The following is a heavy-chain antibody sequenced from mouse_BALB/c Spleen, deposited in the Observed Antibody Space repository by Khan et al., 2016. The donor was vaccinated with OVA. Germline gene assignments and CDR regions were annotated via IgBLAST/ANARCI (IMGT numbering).Heavy chain of an antibody. CDR3: ARQRDYYGVYVMDY. D-gene: IGHD1-1*01. V-gene: IGHV2-6-1*01. Sequence: QVQLKEAGPGLVAPSQSLSITCTISGFSLTNYGVHWVRQPPGKGLEWLVVIWTDGSSTYNSALKSRLSLSKDNSKTQVFLKMNSLQTDDTAIYYCARQRDYYGVYVMDYWGQGTSVTVSS. J-gene: IGHJ4*01. CDR1: GFSLTNYG. CDR2: IWTDGSS.